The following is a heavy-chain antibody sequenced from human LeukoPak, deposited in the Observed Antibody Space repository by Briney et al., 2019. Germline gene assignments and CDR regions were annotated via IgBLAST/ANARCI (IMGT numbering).Heavy chain of an antibody. CDR3: ARGGGKQWLVDVDY. V-gene: IGHV3-7*01. Sequence: PGGSLRLSCAASGFTFSSYRMSWVRQAPGKGLEWVANIKQDGSEKYYVDSVKGRLTISRDNAKNSLYLQMNSLRAEDTAMYYCARGGGKQWLVDVDYWGQGTLVTVSS. CDR2: IKQDGSEK. J-gene: IGHJ4*02. D-gene: IGHD6-19*01. CDR1: GFTFSSYR.